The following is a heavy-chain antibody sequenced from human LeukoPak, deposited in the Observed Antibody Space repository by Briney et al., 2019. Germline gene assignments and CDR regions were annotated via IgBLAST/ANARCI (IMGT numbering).Heavy chain of an antibody. CDR2: ISNRGSTT. D-gene: IGHD3-10*01. Sequence: PGGSLRLSCVASGXTSSIFKVNWVRQAPGKGLECVSYISNRGSTTDFADAVKGRFTISRDNAKNSLYLQMSSLRVEDTAVYYCVRGVGPSYKYNAFDIWGQGTMVTVSS. V-gene: IGHV3-48*03. J-gene: IGHJ3*02. CDR3: VRGVGPSYKYNAFDI. CDR1: GXTSSIFK.